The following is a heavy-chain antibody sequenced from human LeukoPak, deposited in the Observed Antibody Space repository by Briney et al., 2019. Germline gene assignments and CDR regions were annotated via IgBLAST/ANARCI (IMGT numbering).Heavy chain of an antibody. J-gene: IGHJ4*02. V-gene: IGHV4-59*01. CDR1: GDSISSYY. CDR3: ARVAVRPMVRGVIDY. CDR2: IYYSGST. D-gene: IGHD3-10*01. Sequence: SETLSLTCTVSGDSISSYYWSWIRQPPGKGLEWIRYIYYSGSTNYNPSLKSRVTISVDTSKNQFSLKLSSVSAADTAVYFCARVAVRPMVRGVIDYCGQGTLVTVSS.